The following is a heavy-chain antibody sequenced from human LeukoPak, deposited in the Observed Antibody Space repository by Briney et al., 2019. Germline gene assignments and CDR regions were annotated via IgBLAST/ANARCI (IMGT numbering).Heavy chain of an antibody. V-gene: IGHV3-9*01. CDR2: ISWNSGSI. Sequence: PGRSLRLSCAASGFTFDDYAMHWVRQAPGKGLEWVSGISWNSGSIGYADSVKGRFTISRDNAKNSLYLQVNSLRAEDTALYYCAKGYCSSTSCYFDYWGQGTLVTVSS. CDR3: AKGYCSSTSCYFDY. J-gene: IGHJ4*02. D-gene: IGHD2-2*01. CDR1: GFTFDDYA.